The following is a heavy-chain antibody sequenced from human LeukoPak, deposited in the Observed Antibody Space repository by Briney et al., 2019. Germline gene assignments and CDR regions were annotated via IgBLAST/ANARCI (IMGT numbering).Heavy chain of an antibody. CDR3: ARSRYYDSSGYYPFDY. CDR2: INHSGST. J-gene: IGHJ4*02. V-gene: IGHV4-34*01. D-gene: IGHD3-22*01. CDR1: GGSFSGYY. Sequence: PSETLSLTCAVYGGSFSGYYWSWIRQPPGKGLEWIGEINHSGSTNYNPSLKGRVTISVDTSKNQFSLKLSSVTAADTAVYYCARSRYYDSSGYYPFDYWGQGTLVTVSS.